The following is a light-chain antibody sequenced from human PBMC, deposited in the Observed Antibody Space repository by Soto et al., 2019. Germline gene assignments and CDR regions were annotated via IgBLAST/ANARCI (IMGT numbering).Light chain of an antibody. CDR2: LEGSGSY. J-gene: IGLJ2*01. V-gene: IGLV4-60*02. CDR1: SGHSSYI. Sequence: QLVLTQSSSASASLGSSVKLTCTLSSGHSSYIIAWHQQQPGKAPRYLMKLEGSGSYNKGSGVPDRFSGSSSGADRYLTISNLQFEDEGDYYCETWDSNTRVFGGGTQLTVL. CDR3: ETWDSNTRV.